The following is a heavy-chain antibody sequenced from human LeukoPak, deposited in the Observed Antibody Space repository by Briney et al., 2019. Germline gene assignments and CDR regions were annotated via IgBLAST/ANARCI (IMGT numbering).Heavy chain of an antibody. CDR1: GGTFSSYA. V-gene: IGHV1-69*05. J-gene: IGHJ4*02. Sequence: ASVKVSCKASGGTFSSYAISWVRQVPGQGLEWMGGIIPIFGTANYAQKFQGRVTMTRDTSTSTVYMEVSSLRSEDTAVYYCARAGDYYLPRDYWGQGTLVTVSS. D-gene: IGHD2/OR15-2a*01. CDR2: IIPIFGTA. CDR3: ARAGDYYLPRDY.